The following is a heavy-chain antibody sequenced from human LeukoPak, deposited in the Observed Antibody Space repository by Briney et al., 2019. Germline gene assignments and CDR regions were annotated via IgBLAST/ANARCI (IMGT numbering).Heavy chain of an antibody. Sequence: GESLKISFKGSGYSFTSYWIGWVRQMPGKGLGWMGIIYPGDSDTRYSPSFQGQVTISADKSISAAYLQWSSLKASDTAMYYCARRGIAVAAHPDYWGQGTLVTVSS. CDR1: GYSFTSYW. D-gene: IGHD6-19*01. V-gene: IGHV5-51*01. CDR2: IYPGDSDT. CDR3: ARRGIAVAAHPDY. J-gene: IGHJ4*02.